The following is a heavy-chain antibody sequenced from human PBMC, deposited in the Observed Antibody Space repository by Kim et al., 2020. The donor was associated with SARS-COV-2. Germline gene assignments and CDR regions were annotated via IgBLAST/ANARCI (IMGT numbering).Heavy chain of an antibody. V-gene: IGHV4-34*01. J-gene: IGHJ5*02. CDR1: IGSFNDYY. CDR2: INQSGRT. D-gene: IGHD2-2*02. CDR3: ARLYTGSTFSWFDP. Sequence: SETLSLTCAVQIGSFNDYYWTWIRQPPGKGLEWNGEINQSGRTTYNPSLKRRVTISLDRSKTKFSLKLTSGTAADTSVYYCARLYTGSTFSWFDPWGQGTLVTVSS.